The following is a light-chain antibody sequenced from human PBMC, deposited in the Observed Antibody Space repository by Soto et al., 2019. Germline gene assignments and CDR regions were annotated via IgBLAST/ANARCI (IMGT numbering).Light chain of an antibody. CDR1: QRVSSK. CDR3: QQYNNWPQT. J-gene: IGKJ2*01. CDR2: GAS. V-gene: IGKV3-15*01. Sequence: EIVMTQSPVTLSLSPGERATLSCRASQRVSSKLAWYQQKPGQAPRLLIYGASTRATGIPARFSGSGSGTEFTLSISSLQSEDFAVYYCQQYNNWPQTFGQGTKLEIK.